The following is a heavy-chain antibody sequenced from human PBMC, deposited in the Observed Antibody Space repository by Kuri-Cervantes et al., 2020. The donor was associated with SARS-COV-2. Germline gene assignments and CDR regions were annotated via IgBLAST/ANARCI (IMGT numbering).Heavy chain of an antibody. CDR3: GVSQQLVRGYYYYYMDV. D-gene: IGHD6-13*01. J-gene: IGHJ6*03. V-gene: IGHV1-24*01. CDR2: FDPEDGET. CDR1: GYTFTSYG. Sequence: ASVKVSCKASGYTFTSYGISWVRQAPGQGLEWMGGFDPEDGETIYAQKFQGRVTMTEDTSTDTAYMELSSLRSEDTAVYYCGVSQQLVRGYYYYYMDVWGKGTTVTVSS.